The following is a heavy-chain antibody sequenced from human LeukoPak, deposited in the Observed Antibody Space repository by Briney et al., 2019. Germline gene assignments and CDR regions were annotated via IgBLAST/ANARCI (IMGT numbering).Heavy chain of an antibody. CDR1: GGTISSYY. D-gene: IGHD4-17*01. Sequence: SGTLSLTCTVSGGTISSYYWSWIRQPPGKGLEWIGYIYYSGSTNYNPSLKSRVTILVDTSKNQFSLKLSSVTAADTAVYYCARQGMDYGDYYFDYWGEGTLVTVSS. CDR3: ARQGMDYGDYYFDY. CDR2: IYYSGST. V-gene: IGHV4-59*08. J-gene: IGHJ4*02.